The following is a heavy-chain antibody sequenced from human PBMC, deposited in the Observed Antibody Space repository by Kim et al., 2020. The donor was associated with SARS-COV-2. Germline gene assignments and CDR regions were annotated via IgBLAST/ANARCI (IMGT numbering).Heavy chain of an antibody. V-gene: IGHV3-21*01. CDR2: ISSSSSYI. J-gene: IGHJ6*02. Sequence: GGSMRLSCAASGFTFSSYSMNRVRQAPGKGLEWVSSISSSSSYIYYADSVKGRFTISRDNAKNSLYLQMNSLRAEDTAVYYCARDAFADGSSWYSGVGYYYYGMDVWGQGTTVTVSS. D-gene: IGHD6-13*01. CDR3: ARDAFADGSSWYSGVGYYYYGMDV. CDR1: GFTFSSYS.